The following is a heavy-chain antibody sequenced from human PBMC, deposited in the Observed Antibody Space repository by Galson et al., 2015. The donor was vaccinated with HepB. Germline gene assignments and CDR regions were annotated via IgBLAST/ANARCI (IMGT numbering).Heavy chain of an antibody. Sequence: SLRLSCAASGFTFSNYALNWVRQGPGKRLEWVAAISGSGATTYYAESVKGRFTISRDNSKNTVFLQMSSLRAEDTAIYYCAKGAYMSSYSLYGMDAWGQGTTVIVSS. D-gene: IGHD6-6*01. J-gene: IGHJ6*02. CDR1: GFTFSNYA. V-gene: IGHV3-23*01. CDR2: ISGSGATT. CDR3: AKGAYMSSYSLYGMDA.